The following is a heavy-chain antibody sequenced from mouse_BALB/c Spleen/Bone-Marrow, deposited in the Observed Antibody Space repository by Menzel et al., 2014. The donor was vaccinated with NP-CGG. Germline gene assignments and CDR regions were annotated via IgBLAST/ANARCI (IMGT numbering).Heavy chain of an antibody. D-gene: IGHD2-4*01. CDR1: GFNIKDTY. V-gene: IGHV14-3*02. J-gene: IGHJ3*01. Sequence: EVQLQQSGAELVKPGALVKLSCTASGFNIKDTYMHWVKQRPEQGLEWIGRIDPANGNTKYDPKFQGKATITADTSSNTAYLRLRSLTSEAVSVCSCALYEYDGSGFAYWGQGTLVTVSA. CDR2: IDPANGNT. CDR3: ALYEYDGSGFAY.